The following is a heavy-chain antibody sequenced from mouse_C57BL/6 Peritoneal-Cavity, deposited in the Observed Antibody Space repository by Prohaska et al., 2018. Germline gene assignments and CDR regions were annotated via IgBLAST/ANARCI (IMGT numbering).Heavy chain of an antibody. CDR3: AGLRGFAY. J-gene: IGHJ3*01. Sequence: QVQLQQPGTELVKPGASVKLSCKASGYTFTSYWLHWVKQRPGQGLEWIGKINPSNGGTNYNEKCKSKGTLTVDKGSSTAYMQLSSLTSEESAVYYCAGLRGFAYWGQGTRVTVSA. CDR2: INPSNGGT. D-gene: IGHD1-1*01. V-gene: IGHV1-53*01. CDR1: GYTFTSYW.